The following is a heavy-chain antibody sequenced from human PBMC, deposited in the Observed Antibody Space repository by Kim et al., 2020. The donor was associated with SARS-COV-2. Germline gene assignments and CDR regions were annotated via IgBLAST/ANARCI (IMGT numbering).Heavy chain of an antibody. CDR1: GGSISSSSYY. J-gene: IGHJ3*02. V-gene: IGHV4-39*01. D-gene: IGHD3-9*01. Sequence: SETLSLTCTVSGGSISSSSYYWGWIRQPPGKGLEWIGSIYYSGSTYYNPSLKSRVTISVDTSKNQFSLKLSSVTAADTAVYYCASGDILTGYYISRGNDGDAFDIWGQGTMVTVSS. CDR3: ASGDILTGYYISRGNDGDAFDI. CDR2: IYYSGST.